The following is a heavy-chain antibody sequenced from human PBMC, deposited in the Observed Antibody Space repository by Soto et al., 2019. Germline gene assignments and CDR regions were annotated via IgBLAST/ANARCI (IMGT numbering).Heavy chain of an antibody. J-gene: IGHJ4*02. CDR1: GYTFTSYD. V-gene: IGHV1-8*01. D-gene: IGHD3-10*01. CDR2: MNPNNTNT. CDR3: ASGFSPGVRGGYDY. Sequence: QVQLVQSGAEVKKPGASVKVSCQASGYTFTSYDINWVRQATGQGLEWMGWMNPNNTNTGYAQKCQGRHTMTRHSAMGMAYMELSSLTSEDTAVYYCASGFSPGVRGGYDYWGQGTLVTVSS.